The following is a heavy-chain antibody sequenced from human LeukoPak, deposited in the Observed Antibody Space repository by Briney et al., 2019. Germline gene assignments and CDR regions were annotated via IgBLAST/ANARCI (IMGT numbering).Heavy chain of an antibody. D-gene: IGHD2-2*01. J-gene: IGHJ6*03. CDR1: GYSISAGFH. V-gene: IGHV4-38-2*02. CDR3: ARRGYQPPHYYVDV. Sequence: SETLSLTCTVSGYSISAGFHWRWIRQSPGKGLEWLVSMHPTGITYYNPSLKSRVTISLDTSKNQFSLNLISVTAADTAVYYCARRGYQPPHYYVDVWGKGTAVTVSS. CDR2: MHPTGIT.